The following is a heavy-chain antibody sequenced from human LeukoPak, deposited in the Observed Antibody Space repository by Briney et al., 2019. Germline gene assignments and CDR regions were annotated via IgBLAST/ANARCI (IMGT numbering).Heavy chain of an antibody. CDR2: ISGSGANT. V-gene: IGHV3-23*01. Sequence: GGSLRLSCEASEFTFDSYAMNWVRQAPGKGLEWVSAISGSGANTYYANSVKGRSTISRDNSKSTLFLQMDSLRAEDTAIYYCAKTSVSSGWPELFDFWGQGTLVTVSS. CDR1: EFTFDSYA. J-gene: IGHJ4*02. D-gene: IGHD6-19*01. CDR3: AKTSVSSGWPELFDF.